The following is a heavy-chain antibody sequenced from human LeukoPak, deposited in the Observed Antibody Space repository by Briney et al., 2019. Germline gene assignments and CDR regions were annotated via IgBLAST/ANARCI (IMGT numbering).Heavy chain of an antibody. Sequence: ASVRVSCKASGYTFTGYYMHWVRQAPGQGVEWVGWINPNSGGTNYAQKFQGRVTMTRDTSISTAYMELSRLRSDDTAVYYCARDLAGITIFGVVTPRYYYYGMDVWGQGTTVTVSS. D-gene: IGHD3-3*01. CDR1: GYTFTGYY. CDR3: ARDLAGITIFGVVTPRYYYYGMDV. V-gene: IGHV1-2*02. CDR2: INPNSGGT. J-gene: IGHJ6*02.